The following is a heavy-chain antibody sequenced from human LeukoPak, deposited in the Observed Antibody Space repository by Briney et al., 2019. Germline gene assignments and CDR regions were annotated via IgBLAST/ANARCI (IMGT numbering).Heavy chain of an antibody. CDR1: GFTFSSYA. V-gene: IGHV3-30-3*01. Sequence: GRSLRLSCAASGFTFSSYAMHWVRQAPGKGLEWVAVISYDGSNKYYADSVKGRFTISRDNSKNTLYLQMNSLRAEDTAVYYCARGGAAAGPFDYWGQGTLVTVSS. CDR2: ISYDGSNK. D-gene: IGHD6-13*01. CDR3: ARGGAAAGPFDY. J-gene: IGHJ4*02.